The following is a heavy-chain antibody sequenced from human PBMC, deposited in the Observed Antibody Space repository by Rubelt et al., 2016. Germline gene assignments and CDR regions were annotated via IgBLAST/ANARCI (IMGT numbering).Heavy chain of an antibody. D-gene: IGHD4-11*01. V-gene: IGHV4-59*08. CDR2: IYYSGST. Sequence: QVQLQESGPGLVKPSETLSLTCTVSGGSISSYYWSWIRQPPGKGLEWIGYIYYSGSTNYNPSLKDRSPITGGTAKNQFSLRLSSVTAADTAVDYCARHPTVTTRGYYYYIDVWGKGTTVTVSS. CDR3: ARHPTVTTRGYYYYIDV. CDR1: GGSISSYY. J-gene: IGHJ6*03.